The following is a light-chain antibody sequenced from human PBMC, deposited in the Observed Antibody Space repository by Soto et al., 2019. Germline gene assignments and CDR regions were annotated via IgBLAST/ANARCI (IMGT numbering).Light chain of an antibody. V-gene: IGKV3D-20*02. J-gene: IGKJ5*01. CDR2: GAS. CDR3: QQRHMWPIT. Sequence: IVVTQSPDTLSLSPGERATLSCRASQNVTSSYLAWHQKKPGQAPRLLIYGASRRATGIPPRFSGSGSGTDFTLTISSLEPEDSAVYYCQQRHMWPITFGQGTRLEIK. CDR1: QNVTSSY.